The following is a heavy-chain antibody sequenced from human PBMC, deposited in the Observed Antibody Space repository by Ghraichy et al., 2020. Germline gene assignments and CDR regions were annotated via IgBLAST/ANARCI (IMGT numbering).Heavy chain of an antibody. V-gene: IGHV3-23*01. CDR3: GKDRGYSGAPITPCDH. Sequence: GGSLRLSCAASGFTFSSYAMSWVRQAPGKGLEWVSTISGGGGSTYYADSVKGRFTISRDISKNMLYLQMNSLRAEDTAVYYCGKDRGYSGAPITPCDHWGQGTLVTVSS. D-gene: IGHD5-12*01. J-gene: IGHJ5*02. CDR2: ISGGGGST. CDR1: GFTFSSYA.